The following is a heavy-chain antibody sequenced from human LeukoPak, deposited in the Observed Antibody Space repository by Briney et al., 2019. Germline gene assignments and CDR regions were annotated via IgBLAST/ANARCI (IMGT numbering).Heavy chain of an antibody. Sequence: SETLSLTCTVSGGSISSGSYYWGWIRQPPGKGLEWIGSIYYSVSTNYNTSLKSRITMSVDTSKNQLSLKLSSVTAADTAVYYCARDSFGVNAFSIWGQGTVVTVSS. V-gene: IGHV4-39*07. CDR2: IYYSVST. CDR1: GGSISSGSYY. J-gene: IGHJ3*02. D-gene: IGHD3-10*01. CDR3: ARDSFGVNAFSI.